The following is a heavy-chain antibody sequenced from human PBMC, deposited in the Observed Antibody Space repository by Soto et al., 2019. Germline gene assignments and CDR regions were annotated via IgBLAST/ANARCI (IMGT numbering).Heavy chain of an antibody. D-gene: IGHD3-3*01. CDR3: ARDCILFSGVIVFYGMDV. CDR2: INPSSGNT. Sequence: QVQLVQSGAEVKKPGASVKVSCKASGYSFTRHDINWVRQAPGQGLEWMGWINPSSGNTGYAQRFLVRLTMTTDTSTSTAYMELSGLKSEDTAIYYCARDCILFSGVIVFYGMDVWGQGTTVTVPS. V-gene: IGHV1-8*01. CDR1: GYSFTRHD. J-gene: IGHJ6*02.